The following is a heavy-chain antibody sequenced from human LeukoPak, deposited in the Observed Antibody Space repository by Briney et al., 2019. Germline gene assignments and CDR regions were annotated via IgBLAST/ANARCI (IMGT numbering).Heavy chain of an antibody. V-gene: IGHV3-30-3*01. D-gene: IGHD6-13*01. J-gene: IGHJ4*02. CDR3: ARGVYSHEDGDYFDY. Sequence: GGSLRLSCAASGFTFSSYAMHWVRQAPGKGLEWVAVISYDGSNKYYADSVKGRFTISRDNSKNTLYLQMNSLRAEDTAVYYCARGVYSHEDGDYFDYWGQGTLVTVSS. CDR1: GFTFSSYA. CDR2: ISYDGSNK.